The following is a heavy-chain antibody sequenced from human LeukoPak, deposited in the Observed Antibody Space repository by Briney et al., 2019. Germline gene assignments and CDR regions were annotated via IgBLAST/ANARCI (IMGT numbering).Heavy chain of an antibody. Sequence: GGSLRLSCAASGFTFSDYYMTWIPQAPGKGLEWVSYISSGGRTIYYADSVKGRFTISRDNAKNSLYLQMNSLRAEDTAVYYCARGSYSNGPIYGGQGTLVTVSS. V-gene: IGHV3-11*01. D-gene: IGHD4-11*01. CDR2: ISSGGRTI. CDR3: ARGSYSNGPIY. CDR1: GFTFSDYY. J-gene: IGHJ4*02.